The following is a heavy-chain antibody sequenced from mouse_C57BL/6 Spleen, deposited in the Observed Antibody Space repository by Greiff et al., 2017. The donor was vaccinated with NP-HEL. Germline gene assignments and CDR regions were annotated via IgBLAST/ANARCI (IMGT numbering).Heavy chain of an antibody. Sequence: EVHLVESGGGLVKPGGSLKLSCAASGFTFSDYGMHWVRQAPEKGLEWVAYISSGSSTIYYADTVKGRFTISRDNAKNTLFLQMTSLRSEDTAMYYCARPYYGSSWDWYFDVWGTGTTVTVSS. CDR2: ISSGSSTI. CDR3: ARPYYGSSWDWYFDV. D-gene: IGHD1-1*01. CDR1: GFTFSDYG. J-gene: IGHJ1*03. V-gene: IGHV5-17*01.